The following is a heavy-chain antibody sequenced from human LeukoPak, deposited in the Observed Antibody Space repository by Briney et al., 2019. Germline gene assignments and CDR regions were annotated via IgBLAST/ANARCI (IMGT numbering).Heavy chain of an antibody. CDR2: INHSGST. V-gene: IGHV4-34*01. CDR3: ARGIVAGTDWFDP. CDR1: GGSFSGYY. D-gene: IGHD6-19*01. J-gene: IGHJ5*02. Sequence: PSETLSLTCAVYGGSFSGYYWSWIRQPPGKGLEWIGEINHSGSTNYNPSLKSRVTISVDTSKNQFSLKLSSVTAADAAVYYCARGIVAGTDWFDPWGQGTLVTVSS.